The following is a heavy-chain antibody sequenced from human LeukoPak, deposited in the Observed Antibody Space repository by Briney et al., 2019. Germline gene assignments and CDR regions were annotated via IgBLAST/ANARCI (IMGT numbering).Heavy chain of an antibody. CDR3: TRRYCTDGVCPFDI. J-gene: IGHJ3*02. V-gene: IGHV3-21*01. Sequence: GGSLRLSCAASGFTFSTSSMTWVRQAPGKGLEWVSSISRSGDYTYYADSVKGRFTMSRDNAKNSLYLQMNSLRAEDTAVYHCTRRYCTDGVCPFDIWGQGTMVTVSS. CDR1: GFTFSTSS. D-gene: IGHD2-8*01. CDR2: ISRSGDYT.